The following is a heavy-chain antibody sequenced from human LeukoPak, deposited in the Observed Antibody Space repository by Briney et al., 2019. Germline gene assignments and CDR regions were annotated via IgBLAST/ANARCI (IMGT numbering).Heavy chain of an antibody. D-gene: IGHD1-26*01. CDR2: IYYSGTT. V-gene: IGHV4-39*07. CDR3: AGGALWV. CDR1: GGSITTTSYF. J-gene: IGHJ4*02. Sequence: SSQTLSLTCTVSGGSITTTSYFWAWIRQPPGGGLEWIASIYYSGTTYYNSSLKSRVTISVDTSKNQFSLKLSSVTAADTAVYYCAGGALWVWGQGTLVTVSS.